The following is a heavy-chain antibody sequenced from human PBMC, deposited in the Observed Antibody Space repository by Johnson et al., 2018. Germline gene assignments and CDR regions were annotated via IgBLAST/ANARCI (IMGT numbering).Heavy chain of an antibody. CDR3: APRRGGNTVTTFGAFDI. D-gene: IGHD3-10*02. Sequence: VQLVESGGGLVQPGGSLRLSCAASGITFSNYAMSWVRQAPGKGLEWVSTISYTGGSTFSADSVQGRFTISRDNSKNTLYLQMHRLRAEDTAVYSCAPRRGGNTVTTFGAFDIWGQGTMVTVSS. J-gene: IGHJ3*02. CDR1: GITFSNYA. V-gene: IGHV3-23*04. CDR2: ISYTGGST.